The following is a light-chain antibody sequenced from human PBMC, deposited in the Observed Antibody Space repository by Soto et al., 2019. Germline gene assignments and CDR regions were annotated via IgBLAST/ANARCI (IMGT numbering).Light chain of an antibody. V-gene: IGLV2-14*03. CDR2: DVS. CDR1: SSDVGDYNH. Sequence: QSVLTQPASVSGSPGQSITISCTTSSSDVGDYNHVSWYQQHPGKAPKLMIYDVSHRPSGVSSRFSGSKSGNTASLTISGLQTEDEADYYCSSYTTSNTLFGGGTKVTVL. J-gene: IGLJ2*01. CDR3: SSYTTSNTL.